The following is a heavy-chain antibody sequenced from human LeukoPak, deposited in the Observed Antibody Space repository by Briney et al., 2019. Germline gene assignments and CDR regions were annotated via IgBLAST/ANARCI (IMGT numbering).Heavy chain of an antibody. CDR3: AKDGYSNSRYDWSDP. CDR1: GFTFSSYA. V-gene: IGHV3-23*01. J-gene: IGHJ5*02. CDR2: ISSGGGT. Sequence: GGSLRLSCAASGFTFSSYAMSWVRQAPGKGLEWVSGISSGGGTYYADSVKGRFTISRDNSKNTLYLQMNNLRAEDTAVYYCAKDGYSNSRYDWSDPWGQGTLVTVSS. D-gene: IGHD6-13*01.